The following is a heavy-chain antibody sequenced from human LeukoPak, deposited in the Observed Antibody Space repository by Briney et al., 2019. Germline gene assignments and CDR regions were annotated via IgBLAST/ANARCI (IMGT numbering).Heavy chain of an antibody. CDR3: ARSKDILTGYCFDY. V-gene: IGHV4-34*01. CDR2: ITHGGST. CDR1: GGSFSGYY. D-gene: IGHD3-9*01. Sequence: SETLSLTCAVYGGSFSGYYWSWIRQPPGKGLEWIGEITHGGSTNYNPSLKSRVTISVDTSKNQFSLKLSSVTAADTAVYYCARSKDILTGYCFDYWGQGTLVTVSS. J-gene: IGHJ4*02.